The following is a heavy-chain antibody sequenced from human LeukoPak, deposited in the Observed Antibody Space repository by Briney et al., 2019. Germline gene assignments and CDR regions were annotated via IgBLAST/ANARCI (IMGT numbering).Heavy chain of an antibody. CDR3: ARALLPSRSWDHCYYNDV. J-gene: IGHJ6*03. CDR2: IIPIFGIP. CDR1: GGTFSTYG. V-gene: IGHV1-69*05. D-gene: IGHD6-6*01. Sequence: SVKVSCKASGGTFSTYGISWVRQAPGQGLEWMGGIIPIFGIPNYAQKFQGRVTITTDESTSTAYMELSSLRSEDTAIYYCARALLPSRSWDHCYYNDVWGKGTTVTVPS.